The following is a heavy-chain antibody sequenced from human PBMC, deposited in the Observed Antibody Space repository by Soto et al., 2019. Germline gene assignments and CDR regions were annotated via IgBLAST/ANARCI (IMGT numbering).Heavy chain of an antibody. CDR1: GGSFSGYY. J-gene: IGHJ5*02. Sequence: SETLSLTCAVYGGSFSGYYWTWIRQPPGTGLEWIGEINHSGSTNYNPSLKSRVTMSVDTSKKQLSLKLSSVTAADTAVYYCARLHCHSPNYVPLDPWGQGTLVTVSS. D-gene: IGHD2-2*01. CDR3: ARLHCHSPNYVPLDP. V-gene: IGHV4-34*01. CDR2: INHSGST.